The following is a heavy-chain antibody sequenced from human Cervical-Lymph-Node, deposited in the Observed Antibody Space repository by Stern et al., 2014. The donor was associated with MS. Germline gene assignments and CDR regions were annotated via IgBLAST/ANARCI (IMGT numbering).Heavy chain of an antibody. V-gene: IGHV1-18*01. CDR2: ISSYNGNT. Sequence: VQLVESGPEVRQPWASVRVSCKASGYTFTTPNYGIAWVREAPGRGLEWMGWISSYNGNTVYAQNLQDRVTMTTDTSASTAYMELRSLRSDDTAFYYCARERLRDFNDYHFDSWGQGTLVTVSS. CDR3: ARERLRDFNDYHFDS. J-gene: IGHJ4*02. CDR1: GYTFTTPNYG. D-gene: IGHD4-11*01.